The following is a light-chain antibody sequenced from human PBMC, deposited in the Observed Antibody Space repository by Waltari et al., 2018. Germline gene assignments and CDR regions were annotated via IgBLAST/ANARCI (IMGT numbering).Light chain of an antibody. J-gene: IGKJ3*01. CDR3: QQRNSWPLT. Sequence: EIVLTQSPVTLSLSPGAGATLSCKTSQSVGSFLAWYQQRPGQAPSLLIYDASLRATGIPTRFSGSGSGTDFTLTISSLESEDFAVYYCQQRNSWPLTFGPGTTV. CDR1: QSVGSF. CDR2: DAS. V-gene: IGKV3-11*01.